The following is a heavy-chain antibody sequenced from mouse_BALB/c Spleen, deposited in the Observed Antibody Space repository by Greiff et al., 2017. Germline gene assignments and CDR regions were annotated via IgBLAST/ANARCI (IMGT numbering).Heavy chain of an antibody. CDR2: IDPANGNT. CDR3: AREGYDYDGGLAY. J-gene: IGHJ3*01. D-gene: IGHD2-4*01. Sequence: VQLKQSGAELVKPGASVTLSCTASGFNIKDTYMHWVKQRPEQGLEWIGRIDPANGNTKYDPKFQGKATITADTSSNTAYLQLSSLTSEDTAVYYCAREGYDYDGGLAYWGQGTLVTVSA. CDR1: GFNIKDTY. V-gene: IGHV14-3*02.